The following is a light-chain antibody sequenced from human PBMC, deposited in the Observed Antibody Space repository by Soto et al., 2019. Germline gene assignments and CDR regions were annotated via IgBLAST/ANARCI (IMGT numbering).Light chain of an antibody. CDR2: SNN. V-gene: IGLV1-47*02. J-gene: IGLJ3*02. Sequence: QSVLTQPPSASGTPGQRVTISCSGSSSNIGSNYVYWYQQLPGTAPKLLIYSNNQRPSGVPDRFSGSKSGTSASLAISGLRSEDETDYYCAVWDDKLTGWVFGGGTKLTVL. CDR1: SSNIGSNY. CDR3: AVWDDKLTGWV.